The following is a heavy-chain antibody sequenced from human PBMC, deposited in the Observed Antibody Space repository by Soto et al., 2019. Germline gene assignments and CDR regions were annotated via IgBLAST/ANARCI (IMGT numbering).Heavy chain of an antibody. CDR3: ARRVAAAGTGWFDP. CDR1: GGSISSSSYY. D-gene: IGHD6-13*01. V-gene: IGHV4-39*01. Sequence: LETLSLTCTVSGGSISSSSYYWGWIRQPPGKGLEWIGSIYYSGSTYYNPSLKSRVTISVDTSKNQFSLKLSSVTAADTAVYYCARRVAAAGTGWFDPWGQGTLVTVS. J-gene: IGHJ5*02. CDR2: IYYSGST.